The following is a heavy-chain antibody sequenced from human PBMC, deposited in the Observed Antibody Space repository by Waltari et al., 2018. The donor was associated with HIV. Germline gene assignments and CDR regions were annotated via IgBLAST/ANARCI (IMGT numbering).Heavy chain of an antibody. J-gene: IGHJ4*02. CDR3: AREGTYGGTARPEKGLDS. Sequence: QVQLQESGPGLVKPSETLSLTCTVSGGFINNYYWNWIRQPPGKGLEWIGYIYHSGGTNHHPSFKRRVTISVDTSRNEFSLKWTSVTAADTAVYYCAREGTYGGTARPEKGLDSWGQGILVSVSS. D-gene: IGHD6-6*01. CDR1: GGFINNYY. CDR2: IYHSGGT. V-gene: IGHV4-59*01.